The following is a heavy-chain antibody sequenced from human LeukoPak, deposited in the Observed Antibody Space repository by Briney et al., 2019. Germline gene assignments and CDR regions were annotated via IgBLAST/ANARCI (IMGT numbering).Heavy chain of an antibody. Sequence: ASVKVSCKASGYTFTTYGISWVRQAPGQGLEWMGWISGYNGNTNYAQKLQGRVTMTIDTSTSTAYMELRSLGSDDTAVYYCARDSGDYSKEYDGFDTWGQGTMVTVSS. CDR2: ISGYNGNT. D-gene: IGHD4-11*01. V-gene: IGHV1-18*01. CDR1: GYTFTTYG. CDR3: ARDSGDYSKEYDGFDT. J-gene: IGHJ3*02.